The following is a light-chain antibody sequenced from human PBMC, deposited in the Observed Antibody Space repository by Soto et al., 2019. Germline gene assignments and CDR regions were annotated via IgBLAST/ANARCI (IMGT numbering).Light chain of an antibody. V-gene: IGKV3-20*01. CDR2: GAS. CDR3: QQYSDSPPT. J-gene: IGKJ1*01. Sequence: EIVLTQSPGTLSLSPGERATLSCRASQSVTSGYLAWYQQKPGQAPRLLIFGASSRAPGIPDRCIGSGSGTDFTLTIDRLEPEDFAMYYCQQYSDSPPTFGQGTKVEIK. CDR1: QSVTSGY.